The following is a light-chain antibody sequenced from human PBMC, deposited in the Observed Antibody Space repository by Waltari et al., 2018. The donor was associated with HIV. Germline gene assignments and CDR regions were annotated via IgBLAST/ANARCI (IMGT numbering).Light chain of an antibody. CDR3: QQYGGSPLYT. CDR1: QTVRRNY. J-gene: IGKJ2*01. Sequence: EIVLTQSPGTLSLSPGERATLSCWASQTVRRNYLAWSQQKPGQAPRLLIYGASSKAADIPDRFSGSGSVTDFTLTISSLEPEDFAVYYCQQYGGSPLYTFGQGTKLEIK. V-gene: IGKV3-20*01. CDR2: GAS.